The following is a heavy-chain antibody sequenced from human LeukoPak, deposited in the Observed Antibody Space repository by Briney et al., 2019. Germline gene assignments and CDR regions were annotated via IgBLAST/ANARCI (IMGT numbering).Heavy chain of an antibody. J-gene: IGHJ3*02. CDR2: IYYSGST. D-gene: IGHD2-2*01. V-gene: IGHV4-39*01. CDR1: GGSISSSSYY. Sequence: SETLSLTCTVSGGSISSSSYYWGWIRQPPGKGLEWIGSIYYSGSTYYNPSLKSRVTISVDTSKNQFSLKLSSVTAADTAVYYCARHSLRYCSSTSCSGAFDIWGQGTMVTVSS. CDR3: ARHSLRYCSSTSCSGAFDI.